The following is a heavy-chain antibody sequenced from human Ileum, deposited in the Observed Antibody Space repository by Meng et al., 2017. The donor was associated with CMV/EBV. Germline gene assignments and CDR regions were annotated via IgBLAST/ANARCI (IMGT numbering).Heavy chain of an antibody. CDR3: ARGLGGSSIVGAISY. V-gene: IGHV3-21*01. J-gene: IGHJ4*02. CDR2: ISSSSSYI. CDR1: GFTFSSYS. Sequence: GGSLRLSCAASGFTFSSYSMNWVRQAPGKGLEWVSSISSSSSYIYYADSVKGRFTISRDNAKNSLYLQMNSLRAEDTAVYYCARGLGGSSIVGAISYWGQGTLVTVSS. D-gene: IGHD1-26*01.